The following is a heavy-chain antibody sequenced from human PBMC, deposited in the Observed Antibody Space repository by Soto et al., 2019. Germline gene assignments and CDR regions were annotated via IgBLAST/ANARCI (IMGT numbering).Heavy chain of an antibody. V-gene: IGHV3-49*03. CDR3: TRDTRGYSYGYRLNYFDY. J-gene: IGHJ4*02. Sequence: QPGGSLRLSCTASGFTFGDYAMSWFRQAPGKGLEWVGFIRSKAYGGTTEYAASVKGRFTISRDDSKSIAYLQMNSLKTEDTAVYYCTRDTRGYSYGYRLNYFDYWGQGTLVTVSS. D-gene: IGHD5-18*01. CDR2: IRSKAYGGTT. CDR1: GFTFGDYA.